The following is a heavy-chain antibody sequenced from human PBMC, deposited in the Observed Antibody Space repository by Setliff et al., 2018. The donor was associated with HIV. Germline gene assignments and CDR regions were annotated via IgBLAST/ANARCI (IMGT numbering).Heavy chain of an antibody. J-gene: IGHJ4*02. V-gene: IGHV3-30-3*01. Sequence: GGSLRLSCAASGFTFSSYAMHWVRQAPGKGLEWVAVISYDGSNKYYADSVKGRFTISRDNSKNTLYLQMNSLRAEDTAVYFCARDRVGSTIANYWGQGTLVTVSS. CDR1: GFTFSSYA. CDR2: ISYDGSNK. CDR3: ARDRVGSTIANY. D-gene: IGHD1-26*01.